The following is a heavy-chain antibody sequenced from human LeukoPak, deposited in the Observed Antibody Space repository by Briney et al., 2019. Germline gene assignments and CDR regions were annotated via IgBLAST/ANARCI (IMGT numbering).Heavy chain of an antibody. V-gene: IGHV3-30-3*01. Sequence: PGGSLRLSCAASGFTFSSYAMHWVRQAPGKGLEWVAVISYDGSNKYYADSVKGRFTISRDNSKNTLYLQMNSLRAEDTAVYYCARAGGSSSWGYYYYGMDVWGQGTTVTVSS. J-gene: IGHJ6*02. CDR3: ARAGGSSSWGYYYYGMDV. CDR2: ISYDGSNK. D-gene: IGHD6-13*01. CDR1: GFTFSSYA.